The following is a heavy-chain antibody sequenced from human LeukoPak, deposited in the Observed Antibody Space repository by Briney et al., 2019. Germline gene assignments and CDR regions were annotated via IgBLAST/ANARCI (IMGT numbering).Heavy chain of an antibody. CDR1: GGSFSGYY. Sequence: PSETLSLTCAVYGGSFSGYYWSWIRQPPGKGLEWIGEINHSGSTNYNPSLKSRVTISVDTSKNQFSLKLSSVTAADTAVYYCARSPRTILGVVIQAFDIWGQGTMVTVSS. D-gene: IGHD3-3*01. J-gene: IGHJ3*02. CDR2: INHSGST. V-gene: IGHV4-34*01. CDR3: ARSPRTILGVVIQAFDI.